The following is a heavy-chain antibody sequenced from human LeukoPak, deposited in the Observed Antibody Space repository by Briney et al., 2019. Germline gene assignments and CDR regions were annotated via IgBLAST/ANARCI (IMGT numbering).Heavy chain of an antibody. D-gene: IGHD6-25*01. CDR3: ARDGGRLPDN. Sequence: PGGSLRLSCAASGFPFSTYSMHWVRQPPGKGLVWVSRISPDGNSRSYADSVKGRFIISRDNAKNTLSLQMNSLTADDTAVYYCARDGGRLPDNWGKGTLGTVSS. J-gene: IGHJ4*02. CDR1: GFPFSTYS. CDR2: ISPDGNSR. V-gene: IGHV3-74*01.